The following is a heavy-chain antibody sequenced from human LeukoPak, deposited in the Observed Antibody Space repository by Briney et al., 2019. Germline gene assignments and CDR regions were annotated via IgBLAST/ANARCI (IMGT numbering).Heavy chain of an antibody. Sequence: GGSLRLSCAASGFAFSNYAMSWVRQAPDKGLEWVSVISGSGTDTYYADSVKGRFTVSRDNSKSILYLQLNSLRADDTATYYCAKGKDGYYYHGVDVWGRGTTVTVSS. J-gene: IGHJ6*02. V-gene: IGHV3-23*01. CDR3: AKGKDGYYYHGVDV. CDR1: GFAFSNYA. CDR2: ISGSGTDT. D-gene: IGHD5-24*01.